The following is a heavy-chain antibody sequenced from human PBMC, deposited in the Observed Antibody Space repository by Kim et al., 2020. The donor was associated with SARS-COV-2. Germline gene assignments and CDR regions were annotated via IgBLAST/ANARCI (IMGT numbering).Heavy chain of an antibody. CDR2: IYYSGST. CDR3: ASLYYYGSGSLYYFDY. CDR1: GGSISSSSYY. Sequence: SETLSLTCTVSGGSISSSSYYWGWIRQPPGKGLEWIGSIYYSGSTYYNPSLKSRVTISVDTSKNQFSLKLSSVTAADTAVYYCASLYYYGSGSLYYFDYWGQGTLVTVSS. D-gene: IGHD3-10*01. J-gene: IGHJ4*02. V-gene: IGHV4-39*01.